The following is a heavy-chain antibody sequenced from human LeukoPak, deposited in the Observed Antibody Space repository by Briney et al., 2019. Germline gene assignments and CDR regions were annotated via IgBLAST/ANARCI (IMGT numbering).Heavy chain of an antibody. CDR3: ARTYYYDSSGYLPPDFDY. CDR1: GYTFTGYY. D-gene: IGHD3-22*01. J-gene: IGHJ4*02. V-gene: IGHV1-2*02. Sequence: ASVKVSCKASGYTFTGYYMHWVRQAPGQGLEWMGWINPNSGGTNYAQKFQGRVTMTRDTSISTAYMELSRLRSDDTAVYYCARTYYYDSSGYLPPDFDYWGQGTLVTVSS. CDR2: INPNSGGT.